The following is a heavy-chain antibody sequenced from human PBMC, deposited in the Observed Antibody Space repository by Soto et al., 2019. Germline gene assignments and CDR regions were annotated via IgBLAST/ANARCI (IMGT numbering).Heavy chain of an antibody. V-gene: IGHV5-51*01. CDR1: GYSFTNYW. Sequence: RGESLKISCKGSGYSFTNYWIGWVRQMPGKGLEWMGMIYPGDSDTRYSPSFQGQVTISADKSITTAYVQWGSLKASDTAIYYCARCLGSGDYYYGMDVWGQGTTVTVSS. J-gene: IGHJ6*02. CDR2: IYPGDSDT. D-gene: IGHD3-3*01. CDR3: ARCLGSGDYYYGMDV.